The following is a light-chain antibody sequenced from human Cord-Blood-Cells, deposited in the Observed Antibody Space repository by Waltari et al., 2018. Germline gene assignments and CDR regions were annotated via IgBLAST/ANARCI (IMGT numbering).Light chain of an antibody. Sequence: SYELTQPPSVSVPPRQTASITCSGDKLGDKYACWYQQKPGGSPVLVIYQDSKRPSGIPERFSGSNSGNTATLTISGTQAMDEADYYCQAWDSSTWVFGGGTKLTVL. CDR2: QDS. CDR1: KLGDKY. V-gene: IGLV3-1*01. CDR3: QAWDSSTWV. J-gene: IGLJ3*02.